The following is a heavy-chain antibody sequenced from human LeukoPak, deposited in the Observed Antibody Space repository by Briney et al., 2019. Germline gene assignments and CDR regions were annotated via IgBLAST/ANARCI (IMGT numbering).Heavy chain of an antibody. CDR3: ARHLRWLQPFDY. D-gene: IGHD5-24*01. J-gene: IGHJ4*02. Sequence: PPETLSLTCTVSGGSISSSSYYWGWIRQPPGKGLEWIGSIYYSGSTYYNPSLKSRVTISVDTSKNQFSLKLSSVTAADTAVYYCARHLRWLQPFDYWGQGTLVTVSS. CDR1: GGSISSSSYY. V-gene: IGHV4-39*01. CDR2: IYYSGST.